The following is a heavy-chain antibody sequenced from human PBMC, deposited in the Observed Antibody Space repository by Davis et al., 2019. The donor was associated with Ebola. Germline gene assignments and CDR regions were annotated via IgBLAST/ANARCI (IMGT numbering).Heavy chain of an antibody. J-gene: IGHJ4*02. CDR1: ADIFSDSG. Sequence: ASVKVSCKASADIFSDSGIVWVRQATGQGLEWMGWMNPNSGNTGYAQKFQGRVTMTRNTSISTAYVEMNNLRSEDTAVYYCARDFEYCGSTTCFFHYWGQGTLVTVSA. CDR2: MNPNSGNT. V-gene: IGHV1-8*02. CDR3: ARDFEYCGSTTCFFHY. D-gene: IGHD2-2*01.